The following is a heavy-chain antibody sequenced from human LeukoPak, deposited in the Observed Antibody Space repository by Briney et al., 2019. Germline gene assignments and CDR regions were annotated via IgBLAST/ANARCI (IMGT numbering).Heavy chain of an antibody. CDR3: VRIYCTSTSCYGDSYYGMDV. Sequence: SETLSLTCTVSGDSISSSRHSWGWIRQPPGKGLEWIGSISYSGSTYYNPSLKTRVTMSVDTSEDQFSLKLSSVTAADSTVHYCVRIYCTSTSCYGDSYYGMDVWGQGTTVTVSS. CDR2: ISYSGST. D-gene: IGHD2-2*01. J-gene: IGHJ6*02. CDR1: GDSISSSRHS. V-gene: IGHV4-39*01.